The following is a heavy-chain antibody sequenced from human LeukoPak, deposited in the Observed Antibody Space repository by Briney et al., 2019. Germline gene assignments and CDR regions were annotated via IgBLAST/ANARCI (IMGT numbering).Heavy chain of an antibody. Sequence: GASVKVSCKASGGTFSSYAISWVRQAPGQGLEWMGRIIPIFGIANYAQKFQGRVTITADKSTSTAYMELSSLRSEDTAVYYRARDLGGFDPWGQGTLVTVSS. V-gene: IGHV1-69*04. CDR1: GGTFSSYA. CDR2: IIPIFGIA. J-gene: IGHJ5*02. CDR3: ARDLGGFDP.